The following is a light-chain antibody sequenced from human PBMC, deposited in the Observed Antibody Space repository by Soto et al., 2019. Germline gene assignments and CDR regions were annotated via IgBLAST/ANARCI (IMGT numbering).Light chain of an antibody. V-gene: IGLV6-57*03. CDR1: SGSIASNY. J-gene: IGLJ3*02. CDR2: EDN. Sequence: NFMLTQPHSVSESPGKTVTISCTRSSGSIASNYVQWYQQRTGSAPTTVIYEDNQRPSVVPDRFSGSIDSSSNSASLTISGLKTEDEADYYCQSYDRSNAWVFGGGTKVTVL. CDR3: QSYDRSNAWV.